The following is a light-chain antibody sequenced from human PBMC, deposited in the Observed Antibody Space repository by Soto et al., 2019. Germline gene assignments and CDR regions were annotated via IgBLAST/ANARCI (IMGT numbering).Light chain of an antibody. CDR1: RSISNN. CDR3: QPHNNWPVVT. Sequence: EMVMTQPPDNLSVSLGERVTLSCRDRRSISNNLAWYQQKPGQAPRLLIYGASTRATGIPARFSGSGSGTEFTLTINSLQSEDFAMDYCQPHNNWPVVTFGGGTKVDIK. V-gene: IGKV3-15*01. CDR2: GAS. J-gene: IGKJ4*01.